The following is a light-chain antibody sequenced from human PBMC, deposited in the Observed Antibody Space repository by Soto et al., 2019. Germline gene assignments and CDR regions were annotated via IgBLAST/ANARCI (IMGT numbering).Light chain of an antibody. CDR1: QSLLHSNGYNY. J-gene: IGKJ2*01. V-gene: IGKV2-28*01. Sequence: DIVLTQSPLSLPVTPGEPASISCRSSQSLLHSNGYNYLSWYLQKPGQSPQLLVYLGSNWASGVPDRFSGSESGTDFTLKISRVEAEDFGTYYCMQALQTPPYNFGQGSKLEIK. CDR3: MQALQTPPYN. CDR2: LGS.